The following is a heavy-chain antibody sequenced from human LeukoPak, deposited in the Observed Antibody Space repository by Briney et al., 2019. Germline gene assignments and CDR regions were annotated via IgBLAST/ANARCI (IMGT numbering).Heavy chain of an antibody. Sequence: AVKVSRKASGGTFSSYAISWVRQAPGQGLEWMGGIIPIFGTANYAQKFQGRVTITADESTSTAYMELSSLRSEDTAVYYCARLPIAVAGTGWNDAFDIWGQGTMVTVSS. CDR3: ARLPIAVAGTGWNDAFDI. CDR1: GGTFSSYA. D-gene: IGHD6-19*01. CDR2: IIPIFGTA. J-gene: IGHJ3*02. V-gene: IGHV1-69*13.